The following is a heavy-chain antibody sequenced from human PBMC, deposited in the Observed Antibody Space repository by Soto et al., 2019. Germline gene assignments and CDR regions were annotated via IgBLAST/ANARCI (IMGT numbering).Heavy chain of an antibody. Sequence: PGGSLRLSCAASGFTFSSYWMSWVRQAPGKGLEWVANIKQDGSEKYYVDSVKGRFTISRDNAKNSLYLQMNSLRAEDTAVYYCAREIQLWPHDAFTIWGQGTMVTVSS. V-gene: IGHV3-7*05. CDR3: AREIQLWPHDAFTI. J-gene: IGHJ3*02. D-gene: IGHD5-18*01. CDR1: GFTFSSYW. CDR2: IKQDGSEK.